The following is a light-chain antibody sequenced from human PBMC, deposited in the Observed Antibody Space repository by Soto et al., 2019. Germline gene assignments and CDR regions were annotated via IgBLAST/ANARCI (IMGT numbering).Light chain of an antibody. Sequence: QSALTQPASVSGSPGQSITISCTGTSSDIGGSNFVSWYQHHPGKAPKLLISEVDNRPSGVSTRFSGSKSGNTASLTISGLQAEDEADYYCSSYTNRSTLMFGGGTKLTVL. CDR3: SSYTNRSTLM. V-gene: IGLV2-14*01. J-gene: IGLJ3*02. CDR2: EVD. CDR1: SSDIGGSNF.